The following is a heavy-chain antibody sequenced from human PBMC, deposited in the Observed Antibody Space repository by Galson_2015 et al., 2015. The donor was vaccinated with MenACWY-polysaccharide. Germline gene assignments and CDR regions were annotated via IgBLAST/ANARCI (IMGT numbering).Heavy chain of an antibody. CDR3: ARDRGYGGPGHGTDWYFDL. J-gene: IGHJ2*01. CDR2: IYTSGST. V-gene: IGHV4-61*02. D-gene: IGHD4-23*01. Sequence: TLSLTCTVSGGSISSGSYYWSWIRQPAGKGLEWIGRIYTSGSTNYNPSLKSRVTISVDTSKNQFSLKLSSVTAADTAVYYCARDRGYGGPGHGTDWYFDLWGRGTLVTVSS. CDR1: GGSISSGSYY.